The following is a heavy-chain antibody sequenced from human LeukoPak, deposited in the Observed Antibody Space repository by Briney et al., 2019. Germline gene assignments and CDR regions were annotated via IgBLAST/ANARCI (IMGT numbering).Heavy chain of an antibody. CDR1: GYTFTGYY. Sequence: ASVKVSCKASGYTFTGYYMHWVRQAPGQGLEWMVWINPNSGGTNYAQKFQGRVTMTRDTSISTAYMELSRLRSDDTAVYYCARVTRARNWFDPWGQGTLVTVSS. D-gene: IGHD4-11*01. V-gene: IGHV1-2*02. J-gene: IGHJ5*02. CDR3: ARVTRARNWFDP. CDR2: INPNSGGT.